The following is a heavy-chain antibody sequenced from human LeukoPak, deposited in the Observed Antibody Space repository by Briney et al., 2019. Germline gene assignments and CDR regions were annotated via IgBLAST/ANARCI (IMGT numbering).Heavy chain of an antibody. CDR3: ARSEGYCSSASCDAHYYYMDV. CDR2: ISTGSSYI. J-gene: IGHJ6*03. CDR1: GFTFSSFS. Sequence: KPGGSLRLSCAASGFTFSSFSMNWVRQAPGRGLEWVSSISTGSSYINYADSVKGRFAISRDNAQNSLYLQMTSLRAEDTAVYYCARSEGYCSSASCDAHYYYMDVWGKGTTVTVSS. V-gene: IGHV3-21*01. D-gene: IGHD2-2*01.